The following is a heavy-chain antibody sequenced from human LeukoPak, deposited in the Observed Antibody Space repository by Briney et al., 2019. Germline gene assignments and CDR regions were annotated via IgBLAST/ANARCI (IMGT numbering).Heavy chain of an antibody. D-gene: IGHD2-8*01. Sequence: ETLSLTXAXYGGSFSGYYWSWIRQPPGKGLEWIGEINHSGSTNYNPSLKSRVTISVDTSKNQFSLKLSSVTAADTAVYYCARGLRTNGDWGQGTLVTVSS. CDR2: INHSGST. V-gene: IGHV4-34*01. CDR3: ARGLRTNGD. CDR1: GGSFSGYY. J-gene: IGHJ4*02.